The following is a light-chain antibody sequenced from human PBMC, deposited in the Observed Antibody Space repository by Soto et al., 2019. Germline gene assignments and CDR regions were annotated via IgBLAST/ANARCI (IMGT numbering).Light chain of an antibody. V-gene: IGLV1-40*01. Sequence: QSFLTQPPSVSGAPGRTITMSCTGSGSNVGASYDVHWYQVLPGAGPRLLIYKNNNRPSGVPDRFSGSKSGTSASLAITGLRAEDEADYYCQSYDNILSGPLFGGGTKVTVL. CDR3: QSYDNILSGPL. CDR2: KNN. CDR1: GSNVGASYD. J-gene: IGLJ3*02.